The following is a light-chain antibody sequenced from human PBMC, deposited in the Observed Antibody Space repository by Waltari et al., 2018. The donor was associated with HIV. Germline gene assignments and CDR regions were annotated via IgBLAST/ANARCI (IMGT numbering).Light chain of an antibody. CDR1: ASDLGRYNY. J-gene: IGLJ1*01. CDR3: ASYTVNSTGV. CDR2: DVN. Sequence: QSALSQPASVSASPGQSVAISCSGSASDLGRYNYVSWYQHPPDKTPRLILFDVNNRPSGISDRFSGSKSGTTASLTISTVETDDEADYYCASYTVNSTGVFGSGTKLTVL. V-gene: IGLV2-14*03.